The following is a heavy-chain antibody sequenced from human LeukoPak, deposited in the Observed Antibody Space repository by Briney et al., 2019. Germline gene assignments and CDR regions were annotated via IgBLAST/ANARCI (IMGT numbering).Heavy chain of an antibody. D-gene: IGHD2-21*01. CDR3: ARDPIAARAFDI. J-gene: IGHJ3*02. CDR2: IYYSGST. Sequence: SETLSLTCTVSGVSISSYYWTWIRQPPGKGLEWIGYIYYSGSTNYNPSLKSRVTISLDTSKNQFSLKLSSVTAADTAVYYCARDPIAARAFDIWGQGTMVTVSS. V-gene: IGHV4-59*12. CDR1: GVSISSYY.